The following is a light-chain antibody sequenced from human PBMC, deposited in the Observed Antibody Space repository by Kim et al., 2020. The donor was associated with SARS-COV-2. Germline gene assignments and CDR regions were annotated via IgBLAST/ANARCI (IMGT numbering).Light chain of an antibody. J-gene: IGLJ3*02. Sequence: ELTQPPSASGTPGQRVTISCSGSSSNIGSNYVYWYQQLPGTAPKLLIYRNNQRPSGVPDRFSGSKSGTSASLAISGLRSEDEADYYCAAWDDSLSGSWVFGGGTQLTVL. CDR1: SSNIGSNY. CDR3: AAWDDSLSGSWV. V-gene: IGLV1-47*01. CDR2: RNN.